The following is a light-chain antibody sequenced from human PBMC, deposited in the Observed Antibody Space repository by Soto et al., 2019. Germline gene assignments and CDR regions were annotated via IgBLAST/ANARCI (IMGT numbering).Light chain of an antibody. CDR2: DVS. J-gene: IGLJ2*01. CDR3: SSYPSSETHVL. CDR1: SSDVGYYNS. V-gene: IGLV2-14*03. Sequence: QSALTQPASVSGSPGQSITISCTGTSSDVGYYNSVSWYQRHPGKVPKLIIYDVSSRPSGVSNRFSGFKSGNTASLTISGLQAEDEADYYCSSYPSSETHVLFGRGTKLTVL.